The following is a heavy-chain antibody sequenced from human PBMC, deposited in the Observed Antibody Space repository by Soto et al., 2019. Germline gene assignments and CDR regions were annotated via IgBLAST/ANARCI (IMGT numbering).Heavy chain of an antibody. CDR1: GFTFSGSA. D-gene: IGHD6-6*01. V-gene: IGHV3-73*01. Sequence: PGGSLRLSCAASGFTFSGSAMHWVRQASGKGLEWVGRIRSKANSYATAYAASVKGRFTISRDDSKNTAYLQMNSLRAEDTAVYYCARVHIAARPKGAFDIWGQGTMVTVSS. CDR3: ARVHIAARPKGAFDI. CDR2: IRSKANSYAT. J-gene: IGHJ3*02.